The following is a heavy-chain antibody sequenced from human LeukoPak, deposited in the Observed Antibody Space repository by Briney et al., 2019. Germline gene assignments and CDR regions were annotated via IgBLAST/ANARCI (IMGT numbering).Heavy chain of an antibody. V-gene: IGHV1-69*08. Sequence: ASVKVSCKASGGTFSSYTISWVRQAPGQGLEWMGGIIPILGTANYAQKFQGRVTITADKSTSTAYMELSSLRSEDTAVYYCATSQGYSYGLDYWGQGTLVTVSS. CDR1: GGTFSSYT. CDR2: IIPILGTA. J-gene: IGHJ4*02. D-gene: IGHD5-18*01. CDR3: ATSQGYSYGLDY.